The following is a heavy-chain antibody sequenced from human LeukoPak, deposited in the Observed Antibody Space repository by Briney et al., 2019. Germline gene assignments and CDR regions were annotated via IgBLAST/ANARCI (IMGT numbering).Heavy chain of an antibody. CDR2: IIPIFGTA. J-gene: IGHJ4*02. V-gene: IGHV1-69*05. Sequence: ASVKVSCKASGGTFSSYAISWVRQAPGQGLEWMGRIIPIFGTANYAQKFQGRVTITTDESTSTAYMELSSLRSEDTAVYYCAREGKNYYDSGGGYYFDYWGQGTLVTVSS. D-gene: IGHD3-22*01. CDR3: AREGKNYYDSGGGYYFDY. CDR1: GGTFSSYA.